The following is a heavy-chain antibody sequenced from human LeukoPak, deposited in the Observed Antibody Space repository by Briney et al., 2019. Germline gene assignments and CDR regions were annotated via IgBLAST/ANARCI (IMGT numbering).Heavy chain of an antibody. Sequence: ASVKVSCKASGYTFTSYAMHWVRQAPGQRLEWMEWINAGNGNTKYSQKFQGRVTITRDTSASTAYMELSSLRSEDTAVYYCARDSSSWIYYFDYWGQGTLVTVSS. CDR3: ARDSSSWIYYFDY. V-gene: IGHV1-3*01. CDR1: GYTFTSYA. J-gene: IGHJ4*02. CDR2: INAGNGNT. D-gene: IGHD6-13*01.